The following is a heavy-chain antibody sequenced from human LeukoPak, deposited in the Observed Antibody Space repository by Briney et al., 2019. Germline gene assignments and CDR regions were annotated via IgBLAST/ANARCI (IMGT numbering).Heavy chain of an antibody. V-gene: IGHV3-23*01. CDR2: LSGSGGNT. D-gene: IGHD3-16*01. J-gene: IGHJ4*02. CDR3: ATEKGDSPDY. CDR1: GFTFSNYA. Sequence: GGSLRLSCAASGFTFSNYAMALVRQAPGKGLEWVSGLSGSGGNTFYAGSVKGRFTISRDNPKNTLYLQMSSLRAEDTAVYYCATEKGDSPDYWGQGTLVTVSS.